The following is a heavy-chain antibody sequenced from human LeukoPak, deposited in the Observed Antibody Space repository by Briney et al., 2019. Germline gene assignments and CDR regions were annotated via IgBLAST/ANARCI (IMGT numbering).Heavy chain of an antibody. D-gene: IGHD6-13*01. CDR1: GGSISSYY. CDR2: IYSTGST. CDR3: ARQIASAGTAGFDF. Sequence: SETLSLTCTVSGGSISSYYWSWIRQPAGKGLEWIGRIYSTGSTNYNPSLKSRVTMSVDKSKNQFSLRLRSVTAADTAVYYWARQIASAGTAGFDFWGQGALVTVSS. V-gene: IGHV4-4*07. J-gene: IGHJ4*02.